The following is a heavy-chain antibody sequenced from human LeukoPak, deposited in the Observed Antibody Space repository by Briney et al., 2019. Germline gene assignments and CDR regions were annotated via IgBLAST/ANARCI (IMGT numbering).Heavy chain of an antibody. D-gene: IGHD3-16*02. V-gene: IGHV3-7*01. J-gene: IGHJ4*02. CDR2: IKQDGSEK. CDR1: GFTFSSYW. Sequence: PGGSLRLSCAASGFTFSSYWMSWVRQAPGKGLEWVANIKQDGSEKYYVDSVKGRFTISRDNAKNSLYLQMNSLRAEDTAVYYCARGLMYDYVWGSYRHPVDYWGQGTLVTVSS. CDR3: ARGLMYDYVWGSYRHPVDY.